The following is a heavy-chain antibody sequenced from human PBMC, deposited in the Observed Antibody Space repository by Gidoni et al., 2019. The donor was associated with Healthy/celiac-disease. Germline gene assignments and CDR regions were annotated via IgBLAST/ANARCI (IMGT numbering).Heavy chain of an antibody. CDR2: ISSSVSTI. V-gene: IGHV3-11*01. J-gene: IGHJ4*02. CDR3: ARVYGDGHFDY. Sequence: QVQLVASGGGFVKPGGSLRHSCAAPGFTFSDYYMSWIRRAPGKGLEWVSYISSSVSTIYYADSVKGRFTISRNNAKNSLYLQMNSLRAEDTAVYYCARVYGDGHFDYWGQGTLVTVSS. CDR1: GFTFSDYY. D-gene: IGHD4-17*01.